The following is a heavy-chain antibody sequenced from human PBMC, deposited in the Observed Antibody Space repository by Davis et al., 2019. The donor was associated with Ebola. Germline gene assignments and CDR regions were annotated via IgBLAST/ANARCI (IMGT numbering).Heavy chain of an antibody. Sequence: PGGSLRLSCTVSGGSISSYYWSWIRQPPGKGLEWIGYIYYSGSTNYNPSLKSRVTISVDTSKNQFALKLSSVTAADTAVYYCARAGSGGYDFDYWGQGTLVTVSS. D-gene: IGHD5-12*01. V-gene: IGHV4-59*01. J-gene: IGHJ4*02. CDR1: GGSISSYY. CDR2: IYYSGST. CDR3: ARAGSGGYDFDY.